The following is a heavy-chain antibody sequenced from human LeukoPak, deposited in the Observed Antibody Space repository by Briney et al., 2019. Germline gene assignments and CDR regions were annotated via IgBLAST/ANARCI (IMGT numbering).Heavy chain of an antibody. CDR3: VRVVAAAGHYAFDI. CDR2: IKQDGSEK. J-gene: IGHJ3*02. Sequence: GSLRLSCAAPGFTLSSYWMSWVRQAPGKGLEWVANIKQDGSEKYYVDSVEGRFTISRDNAKNSLYLQMNSLRAEDAAVYYCVRVVAAAGHYAFDIWGQGTMVTVSS. D-gene: IGHD6-13*01. V-gene: IGHV3-7*01. CDR1: GFTLSSYW.